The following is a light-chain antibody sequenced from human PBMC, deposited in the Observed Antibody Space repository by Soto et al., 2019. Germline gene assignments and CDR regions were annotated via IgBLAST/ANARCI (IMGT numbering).Light chain of an antibody. CDR1: SSDVGGYNY. CDR3: SSYTRIFYV. V-gene: IGLV2-14*01. CDR2: DVS. J-gene: IGLJ1*01. Sequence: QSVLTQPASVSGSPGQSITISCTGTSSDVGGYNYVSWYQQHPGKAPKLMIYDVSNRPSGVSNRFSGSKSGNTASLTISGLQAEDEADYSSSSYTRIFYVFGTGTKVTVL.